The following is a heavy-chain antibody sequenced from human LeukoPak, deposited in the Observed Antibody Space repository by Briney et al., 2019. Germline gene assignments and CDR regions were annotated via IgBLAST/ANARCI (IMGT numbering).Heavy chain of an antibody. J-gene: IGHJ3*02. Sequence: PSQTLSLTCTVSGASIRSGDYYWSWIRQPPGKGLEWIGCIYDSGSTYYNPSLRSRITISVDTSENRFSLKLSSVTATDTAVYHCARDCSGGSCYGAFDIWGQGTMVTVSS. CDR1: GASIRSGDYY. D-gene: IGHD2-15*01. CDR3: ARDCSGGSCYGAFDI. V-gene: IGHV4-30-4*01. CDR2: IYDSGST.